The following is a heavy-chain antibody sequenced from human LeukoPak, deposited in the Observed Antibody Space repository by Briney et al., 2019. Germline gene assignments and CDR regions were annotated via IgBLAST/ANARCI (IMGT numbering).Heavy chain of an antibody. V-gene: IGHV4-59*01. CDR2: IYYSGRT. CDR3: ARGVGVVASIDY. CDR1: GGSISSYY. Sequence: SETLSLTCTVCGGSISSYYWSWVRQPPGKGLEGIGYIYYSGRTNYNPSITSRGTISVDTSKNQFSLKLSSVTAADTAMYYCARGVGVVASIDYWGQGTLVTVSS. J-gene: IGHJ4*02. D-gene: IGHD5-12*01.